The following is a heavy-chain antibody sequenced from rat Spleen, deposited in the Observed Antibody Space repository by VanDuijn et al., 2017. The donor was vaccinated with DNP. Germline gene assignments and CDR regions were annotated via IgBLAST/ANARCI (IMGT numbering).Heavy chain of an antibody. CDR3: VRPDFYAGSYPHY. D-gene: IGHD1-12*02. V-gene: IGHV5S13*01. J-gene: IGHJ2*01. CDR1: GFTFSDYG. Sequence: EVQLVESGGGLVQPGRSLKLSCAASGFTFSDYGMAWVRQAPKKGLEWVASITNSGDNTYYRDSVKGRFTISRDNAKSTLYLHMHSLRSEDMATYYCVRPDFYAGSYPHYWGQGVMVTVSS. CDR2: ITNSGDNT.